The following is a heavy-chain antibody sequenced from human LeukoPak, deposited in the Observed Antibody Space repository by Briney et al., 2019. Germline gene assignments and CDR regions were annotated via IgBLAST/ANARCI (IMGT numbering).Heavy chain of an antibody. CDR1: GGSISSSSYY. CDR2: IYYSGST. V-gene: IGHV4-39*07. Sequence: SETLSLTCTVSGGSISSSSYYWGWIRQPPGKGLEWIGSIYYSGSTYYNPSLKSRVTISVDTSKNQFSLKLSSVTAADTAVYYCARLHIAVAVHYFDYWGQGTLVTVSS. CDR3: ARLHIAVAVHYFDY. D-gene: IGHD6-19*01. J-gene: IGHJ4*02.